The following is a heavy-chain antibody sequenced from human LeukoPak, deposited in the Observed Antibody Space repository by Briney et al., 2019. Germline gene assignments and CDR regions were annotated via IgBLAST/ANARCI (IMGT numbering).Heavy chain of an antibody. CDR2: INAGNGNT. CDR1: GYTFTSYA. J-gene: IGHJ4*02. V-gene: IGHV1-3*01. D-gene: IGHD3-3*01. CDR3: ARDLYYDFWSGYNNPPGAFDY. Sequence: ASVKVSCKASGYTFTSYAMHWVRQAPGQRLEWMGWINAGNGNTKYSQKFQGRVTITRDTSASTAYMELRSLRSDDTAVYYCARDLYYDFWSGYNNPPGAFDYWGQGTLVTVSS.